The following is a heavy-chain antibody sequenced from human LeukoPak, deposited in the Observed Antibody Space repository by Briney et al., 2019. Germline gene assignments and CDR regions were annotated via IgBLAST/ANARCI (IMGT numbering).Heavy chain of an antibody. CDR2: ISDSGGRT. D-gene: IGHD2-15*01. CDR3: AKHSTYCSGGSCQEDFDY. CDR1: GFTFSSYA. Sequence: GGPLRLSCAASGFTFSSYAMSWVRQAPGKGLEWVSAISDSGGRTYYAGSVKGRFTISRDNSKNTLYLQMESLRAEDTAVYYCAKHSTYCSGGSCQEDFDYWGQGTLVTVSS. V-gene: IGHV3-23*01. J-gene: IGHJ4*02.